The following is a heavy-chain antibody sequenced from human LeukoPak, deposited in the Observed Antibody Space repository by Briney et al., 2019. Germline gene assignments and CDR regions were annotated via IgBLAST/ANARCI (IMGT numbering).Heavy chain of an antibody. D-gene: IGHD6-19*01. CDR2: LDHSGST. V-gene: IGHV4-34*01. CDR1: GGSFSGYY. Sequence: SETLSLTCAVYGGSFSGYYWTWIRQPQGKGLERIEELDHSGSTNYNPSLKSRVTISVHTSKNQFTLKLSSVTAADTAVYYCARGKGSGWTFDYWGQGTLVTVSS. CDR3: ARGKGSGWTFDY. J-gene: IGHJ4*02.